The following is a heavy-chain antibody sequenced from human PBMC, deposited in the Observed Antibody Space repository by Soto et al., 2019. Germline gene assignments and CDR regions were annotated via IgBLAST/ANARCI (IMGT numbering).Heavy chain of an antibody. CDR2: IKQDGSDK. V-gene: IGHV3-7*03. D-gene: IGHD2-2*01. CDR1: GFTFSNYW. Sequence: GGSLRLSCAASGFTFSNYWMGWVRQAPGKGLEWVANIKQDGSDKYYVDSVKGRFTISRDNTKNSLFLQMTSLRAEDTAVYYCARGRCSSTSCFFDYWGQGTLVTVSS. J-gene: IGHJ4*02. CDR3: ARGRCSSTSCFFDY.